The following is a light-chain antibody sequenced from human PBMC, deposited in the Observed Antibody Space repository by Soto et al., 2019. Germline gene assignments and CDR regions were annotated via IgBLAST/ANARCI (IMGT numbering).Light chain of an antibody. CDR2: GAS. CDR1: QSVSSSY. V-gene: IGKV3-20*01. Sequence: EIVLTQSPGTLSLSPGERAILSCRASQSVSSSYLAWYRQKPGQAPSLLIYGASSRATGIPDRFSGSGSGTDFTLTISRLEPEDFAVYYCQQYGSSPRTFGQGTK. CDR3: QQYGSSPRT. J-gene: IGKJ1*01.